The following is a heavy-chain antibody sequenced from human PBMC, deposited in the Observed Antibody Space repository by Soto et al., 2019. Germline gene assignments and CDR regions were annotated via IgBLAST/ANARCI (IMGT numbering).Heavy chain of an antibody. CDR1: GFTFSSYS. CDR3: ARDRGITVTMMSWFDP. CDR2: ISSSSSYI. J-gene: IGHJ5*02. V-gene: IGHV3-21*01. Sequence: GSLRLSCAASGFTFSSYSMNWVRQAPGKGLEWVSSISSSSSYIYYADSVKGRFTISRDNAKNSLYLQMNSLRAEDTAVYYCARDRGITVTMMSWFDPWGQGTLVTVSS. D-gene: IGHD4-4*01.